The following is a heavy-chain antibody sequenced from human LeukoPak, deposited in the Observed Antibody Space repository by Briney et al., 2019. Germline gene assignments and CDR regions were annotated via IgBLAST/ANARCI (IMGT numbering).Heavy chain of an antibody. CDR3: PISGDGDLDY. CDR1: GGSLSGCY. D-gene: IGHD4-17*01. Sequence: SETLSLTCAVYGGSLSGCYWSWIRQPPGKGLEWIGENNQSGSTNYNPSLKSRVMISADTPKNQFSLKLSSVTAADTAVYYCPISGDGDLDYWGQGTLVTGSS. J-gene: IGHJ4*02. CDR2: NNQSGST. V-gene: IGHV4-34*01.